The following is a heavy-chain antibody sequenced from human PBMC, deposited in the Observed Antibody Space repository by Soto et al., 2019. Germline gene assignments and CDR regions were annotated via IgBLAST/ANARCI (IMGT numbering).Heavy chain of an antibody. J-gene: IGHJ4*02. CDR1: GFNFTLHS. CDR2: ISGHGDRA. D-gene: IGHD5-18*01. CDR3: EKQTAGYDDRIRFPFDK. V-gene: IGHV3-23*01. Sequence: EVYLLESGGGLVQPGGSLRLSCEVSGFNFTLHSMTWVRQPPGKGLQWVASISGHGDRAFYGDSVKGRFIVSRDNSKNSLSLQLNRMRADDTAVYYCEKQTAGYDDRIRFPFDKWGQGTLVTASS.